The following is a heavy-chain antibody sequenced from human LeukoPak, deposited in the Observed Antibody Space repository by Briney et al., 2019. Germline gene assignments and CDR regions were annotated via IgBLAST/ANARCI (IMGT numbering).Heavy chain of an antibody. J-gene: IGHJ4*02. CDR1: GFTFSSYA. CDR2: ISASGGST. Sequence: PGGSLRLSCAASGFTFSSYAMNWVRQAPGKGLEWVSSISASGGSTYYADSVKGRFTISRDNSKNTLYLQMNSLRAEDTALYYCARVPTVTFFDYWGQGTLVTVSS. CDR3: ARVPTVTFFDY. D-gene: IGHD4-17*01. V-gene: IGHV3-23*01.